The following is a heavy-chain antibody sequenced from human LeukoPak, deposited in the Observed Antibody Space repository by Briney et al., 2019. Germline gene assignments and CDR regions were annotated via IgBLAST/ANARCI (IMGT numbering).Heavy chain of an antibody. J-gene: IGHJ4*02. V-gene: IGHV1-2*02. Sequence: ASVRVSCKASGYTFKGYYMHWVRQAPRQGLEWMGWINPNSDGTNYAQKFQGTVSMTRDTSINTVYMELSSLRSDDTAVYYCARRSSSSWYDYWGQGTLVTVSS. D-gene: IGHD6-13*01. CDR3: ARRSSSSWYDY. CDR2: INPNSDGT. CDR1: GYTFKGYY.